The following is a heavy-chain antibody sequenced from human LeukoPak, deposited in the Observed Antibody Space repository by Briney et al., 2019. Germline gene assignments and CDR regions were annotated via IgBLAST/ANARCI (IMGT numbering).Heavy chain of an antibody. V-gene: IGHV1-46*01. Sequence: GASVKVSCKASGYTFTSYYMHWVRQAPGQGLEWMGIINPSGGSTSYAQKFQGRVTMTRDTSTSTVYMELSSLRSEDTAVYYCAREGVAASEDWYFGLWGRGTLVTVSS. CDR1: GYTFTSYY. D-gene: IGHD2-15*01. J-gene: IGHJ2*01. CDR3: AREGVAASEDWYFGL. CDR2: INPSGGST.